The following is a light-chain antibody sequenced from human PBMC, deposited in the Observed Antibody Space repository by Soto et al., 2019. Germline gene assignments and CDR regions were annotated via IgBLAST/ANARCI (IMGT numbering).Light chain of an antibody. CDR3: QQSYSTPPIT. V-gene: IGKV1-5*01. CDR1: QSISSW. Sequence: DIQMTQSPSTLSASVGDIVTITCRASQSISSWLAWYQQKPGKAPKLLIYDASSLESGVPSRFSGSGSGTEFTLTISSLQPDDFATYYCQQSYSTPPITFGQGTGLEIK. CDR2: DAS. J-gene: IGKJ5*01.